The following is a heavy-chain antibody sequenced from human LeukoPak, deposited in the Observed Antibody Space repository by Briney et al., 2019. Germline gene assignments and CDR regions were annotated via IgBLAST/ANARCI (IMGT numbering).Heavy chain of an antibody. Sequence: PGGSLRLSCAASGFTFSSYGMHWVRQAPGKGLEWVAVISYDGSNKYYADSVKGRFTISRDNSKNTLYLQMNSLRAEDTAVYYCAKPFRYYYDSSGYYTMSAFDIWGQGTMVTVSS. CDR3: AKPFRYYYDSSGYYTMSAFDI. V-gene: IGHV3-30*18. CDR2: ISYDGSNK. D-gene: IGHD3-22*01. J-gene: IGHJ3*02. CDR1: GFTFSSYG.